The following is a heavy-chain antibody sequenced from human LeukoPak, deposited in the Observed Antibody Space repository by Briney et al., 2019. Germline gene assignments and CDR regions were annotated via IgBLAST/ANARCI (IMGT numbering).Heavy chain of an antibody. V-gene: IGHV4-39*07. D-gene: IGHD5-12*01. J-gene: IGHJ4*02. Sequence: SETLSLTCTVSGGSISTSNYYWGWIRQPPGKGLEWIGNIFYSGSTYYSPSLKSRVTISVDTSKNQFSLKLSSVTAADTAVYYCARGEYSGYDVWIHWGQGTLVTVSS. CDR2: IFYSGST. CDR1: GGSISTSNYY. CDR3: ARGEYSGYDVWIH.